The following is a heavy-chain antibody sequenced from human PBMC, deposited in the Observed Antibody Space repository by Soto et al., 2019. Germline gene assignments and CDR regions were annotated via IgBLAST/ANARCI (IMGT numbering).Heavy chain of an antibody. CDR1: GGTFSRYT. CDR2: IIPILDIP. D-gene: IGHD2-15*01. V-gene: IGHV1-69*02. J-gene: IGHJ6*02. Sequence: QVQLVQSGAEVKKPGSSVKVSCKASGGTFSRYTISWVRQAPGQGLEWMGRIIPILDIPNYAQNFQGRVTITEDKSTSTAYMELSSVRSADTAVYYCASHFTGVLVLGASPPGGDNYGWDVWGQGTTVTVSS. CDR3: ASHFTGVLVLGASPPGGDNYGWDV.